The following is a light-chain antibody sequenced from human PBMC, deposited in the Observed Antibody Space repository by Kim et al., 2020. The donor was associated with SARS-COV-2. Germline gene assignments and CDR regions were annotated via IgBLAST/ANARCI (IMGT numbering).Light chain of an antibody. CDR3: QQRNNWPRT. CDR2: DAS. Sequence: TVLTQSPATLSLSPGEGATLSCRASQSISTDLAWYQQKPGRAPRLVIFDASNRASGIPARVSGSGSGTDFTLTISSLEPEDFAVYFCQQRNNWPRTFGQGTKLQI. V-gene: IGKV3-11*01. CDR1: QSISTD. J-gene: IGKJ2*01.